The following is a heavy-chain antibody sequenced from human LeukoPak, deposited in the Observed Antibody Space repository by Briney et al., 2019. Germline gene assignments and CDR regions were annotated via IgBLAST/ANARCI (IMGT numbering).Heavy chain of an antibody. J-gene: IGHJ4*02. CDR1: GYTFTSYG. CDR3: ARDLGLFWSSSRLFDY. V-gene: IGHV1-18*01. D-gene: IGHD3-3*01. CDR2: ISAYNGNA. Sequence: VASVKVSCKASGYTFTSYGISWVRQAPGQGLEWMGWISAYNGNANYAQKLQGRVTMTTDTSTSTAYMELRSLRSDDTAVYYCARDLGLFWSSSRLFDYWGQGTLVTVSS.